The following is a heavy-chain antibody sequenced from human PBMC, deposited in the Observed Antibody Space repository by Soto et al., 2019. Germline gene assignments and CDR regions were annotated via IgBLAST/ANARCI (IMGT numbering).Heavy chain of an antibody. CDR2: MNPSTGNS. J-gene: IGHJ4*02. CDR3: ARRAEANGGNGCGAYKYYFDF. V-gene: IGHV1-8*01. D-gene: IGHD2-21*01. Sequence: QVQLVQSGAEVRKPGASVKVSCEASGYTFTSYDIYWVRQATGQGLEWMAWMNPSTGNSGYAQKFQGRVTMTSDTSISTAHMELSSLRCEETAVYYCARRAEANGGNGCGAYKYYFDFWGQGTLVTVSS. CDR1: GYTFTSYD.